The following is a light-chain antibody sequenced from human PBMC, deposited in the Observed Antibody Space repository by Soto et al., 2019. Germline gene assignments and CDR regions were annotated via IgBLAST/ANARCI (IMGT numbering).Light chain of an antibody. CDR2: DAS. V-gene: IGKV3D-20*01. CDR3: QQYNNWWT. J-gene: IGKJ1*01. Sequence: EIVLTQSPATLSLSPGDRATLSCGASQSVTNNYLAWYQQKPGLAPRLLIYDASYRANGIPDRFSGSGSGTDFTLTISRLEPEDFAVYYCQQYNNWWTFGQGTKVDIK. CDR1: QSVTNNY.